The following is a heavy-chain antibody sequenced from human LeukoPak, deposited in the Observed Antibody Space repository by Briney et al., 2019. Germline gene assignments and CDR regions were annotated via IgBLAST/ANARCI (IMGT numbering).Heavy chain of an antibody. Sequence: ASVKVSCMASGYTFTSYDINWVRQAPGQGLEWMGIINPSGGSTSYAQKFQGRVTMTRDMSTSTVYMELSSLRSEDTAVYYCASRGGWEGRYYFDYWGQGTLVTVSS. CDR1: GYTFTSYD. CDR2: INPSGGST. CDR3: ASRGGWEGRYYFDY. J-gene: IGHJ4*02. V-gene: IGHV1-46*01. D-gene: IGHD1-26*01.